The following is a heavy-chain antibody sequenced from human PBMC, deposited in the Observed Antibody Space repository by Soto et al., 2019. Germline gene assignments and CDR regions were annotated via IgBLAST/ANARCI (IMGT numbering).Heavy chain of an antibody. J-gene: IGHJ6*02. CDR1: GYTFTGYY. CDR2: INPNSGGT. Sequence: RASVKVSCKASGYTFTGYYMHWVRQAPGQGLEWMGWINPNSGGTNYAQKFQGRVTMTRDTSISTAYMELSRLRSDDTAVYYCARGGDYYYYYGMDVWGQGTTVTVSS. CDR3: ARGGDYYYYYGMDV. D-gene: IGHD3-10*01. V-gene: IGHV1-2*02.